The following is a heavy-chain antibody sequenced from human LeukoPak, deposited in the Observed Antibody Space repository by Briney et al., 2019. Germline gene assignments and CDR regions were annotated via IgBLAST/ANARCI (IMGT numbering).Heavy chain of an antibody. CDR3: AKVAVRGVIIGYFDY. J-gene: IGHJ4*02. D-gene: IGHD3-10*01. V-gene: IGHV3-21*04. Sequence: PGGSLRLSCAASGFTFSSYSMNWVRQAPGKGLEWVSSISSSSSYIYYADSVKGRFTISRDNAKNSLYLQMNSLRAEDTAVYYCAKVAVRGVIIGYFDYWGQGTLVTVSS. CDR2: ISSSSSYI. CDR1: GFTFSSYS.